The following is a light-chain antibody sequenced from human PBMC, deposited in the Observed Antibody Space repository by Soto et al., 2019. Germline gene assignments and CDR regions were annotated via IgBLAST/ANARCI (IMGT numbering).Light chain of an antibody. CDR3: QQYGRSLT. J-gene: IGKJ4*01. V-gene: IGKV3-20*01. CDR2: GAS. CDR1: QSVSSSY. Sequence: EIVLTQSPGTLSLSPGERATLSCRASQSVSSSYLAWYQKKPGQAPRLLYYGASSRATGIPDRFSGSGSGTDFTLTISRLEPEDFAVYYCQQYGRSLTFGGGTKVEIK.